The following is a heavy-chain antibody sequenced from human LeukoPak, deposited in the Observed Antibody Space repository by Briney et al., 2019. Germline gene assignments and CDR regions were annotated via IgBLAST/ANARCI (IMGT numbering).Heavy chain of an antibody. CDR1: GFTFSSYS. J-gene: IGHJ6*04. CDR2: ISSSSSYI. Sequence: GGSLRLSCAASGFTFSSYSMNWVRQAPGKGLEWVPSISSSSSYIYYADSVKGRFTISRDNAKNSLYLQMNSLRAEDTAVYYCARDSNIVLMVYAIPLDVWGKGTTVTVSS. V-gene: IGHV3-21*01. CDR3: ARDSNIVLMVYAIPLDV. D-gene: IGHD2-8*01.